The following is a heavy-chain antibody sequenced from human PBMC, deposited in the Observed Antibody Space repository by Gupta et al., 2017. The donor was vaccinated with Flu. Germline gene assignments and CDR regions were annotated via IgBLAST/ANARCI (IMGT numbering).Heavy chain of an antibody. CDR1: GGSISSSSYY. Sequence: QLQLQESGPGLVKPSETLSLTCTVSGGSISSSSYYWGWIRQPPGKGLEWIGSIYYSGSTYYNPSLKSRVTISVDTSKNQFSLKLSSVTAADTAVYYCARRLGNAVTPYYFDYWGQGTLVTVSS. V-gene: IGHV4-39*01. CDR3: ARRLGNAVTPYYFDY. J-gene: IGHJ4*02. CDR2: IYYSGST. D-gene: IGHD4-4*01.